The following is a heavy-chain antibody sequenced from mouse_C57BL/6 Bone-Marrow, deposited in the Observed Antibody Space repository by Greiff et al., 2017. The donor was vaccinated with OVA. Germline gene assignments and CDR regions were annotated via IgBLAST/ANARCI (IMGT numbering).Heavy chain of an antibody. Sequence: VQRVESGPELVKPGASVKISCKASGYAFSSSWMNWVKQRPGQGLEWIGRIYPGDGDTNYNGKFKGKATLTADKSSNTAYMQLSSLTPEDSAIYFCAKGQYYGFAYWGQGTLVTVSS. CDR1: GYAFSSSW. CDR2: IYPGDGDT. J-gene: IGHJ3*01. D-gene: IGHD1-1*01. CDR3: AKGQYYGFAY. V-gene: IGHV1-82*01.